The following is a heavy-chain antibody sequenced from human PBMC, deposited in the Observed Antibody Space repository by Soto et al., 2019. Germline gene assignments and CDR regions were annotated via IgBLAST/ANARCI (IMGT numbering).Heavy chain of an antibody. CDR2: LYYGRSA. Sequence: QVQLQESGPGLVKPSETLSLTCAVSGDSISSYYCMWIRQPPGKGLESIGYLYYGRSANYNPSLKRRVTLSVDTSTNQCSLTLSSMTAADSAVYYCALRSMAVVPEYWGQGTLVTVSS. D-gene: IGHD3-22*01. CDR3: ALRSMAVVPEY. CDR1: GDSISSYY. J-gene: IGHJ4*02. V-gene: IGHV4-59*01.